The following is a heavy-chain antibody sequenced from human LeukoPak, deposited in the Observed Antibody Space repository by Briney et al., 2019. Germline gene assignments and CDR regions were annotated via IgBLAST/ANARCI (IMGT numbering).Heavy chain of an antibody. Sequence: ASVKVSCKASGYTFTSYGISWVRQAPGQGLEWMGWISAYNGNTNYAQKLQGRVTMTTDTSTSTAYMELRSLRSDDTAVYYCARVPSYFDYDSSGSALGYFDYWGQGTLVTVSS. J-gene: IGHJ4*02. D-gene: IGHD3-22*01. CDR1: GYTFTSYG. CDR2: ISAYNGNT. CDR3: ARVPSYFDYDSSGSALGYFDY. V-gene: IGHV1-18*01.